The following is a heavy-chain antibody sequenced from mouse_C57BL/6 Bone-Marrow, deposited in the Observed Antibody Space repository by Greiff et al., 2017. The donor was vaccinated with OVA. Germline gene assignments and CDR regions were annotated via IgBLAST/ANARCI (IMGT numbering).Heavy chain of an antibody. J-gene: IGHJ2*01. D-gene: IGHD1-1*01. V-gene: IGHV1-64*01. CDR3: ARWRVDYGP. Sequence: QVQLKQPGAELVKPGASVKLSCKASGYTFTSYWMPWVKQRPGQGLEWIGMIHPISGSTNYHEKFKSKATLTVDKSSSTAYMQLSSLTSEDSAFYYCARWRVDYGPWGQGTTLTVSS. CDR2: IHPISGST. CDR1: GYTFTSYW.